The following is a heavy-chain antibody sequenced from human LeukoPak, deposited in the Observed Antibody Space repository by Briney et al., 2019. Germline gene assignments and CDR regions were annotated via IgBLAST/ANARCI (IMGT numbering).Heavy chain of an antibody. D-gene: IGHD6-19*01. V-gene: IGHV4-61*08. J-gene: IGHJ5*02. CDR3: ARLRNQWLVTDWFDP. CDR1: GGSISSGGYY. CDR2: IYYSGST. Sequence: SETLSLTCTVSGGSISSGGYYWSWIRQPPGKGLEWIGYIYYSGSTNYNPSLKSRVTISVDTSKNQFSLKLSSVTAADTAVYYCARLRNQWLVTDWFDPWGQGTLVTVSS.